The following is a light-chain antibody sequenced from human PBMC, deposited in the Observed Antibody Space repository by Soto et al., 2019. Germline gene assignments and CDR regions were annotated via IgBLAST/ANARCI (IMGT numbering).Light chain of an antibody. V-gene: IGKV1-5*01. J-gene: IGKJ2*03. CDR3: QQYNSYSPG. Sequence: DIQMTQSPSTLSASVGDRVTITCRASESISTWLAWYQQKPGRAPKLLIYDASNLESGVPSRFSGSGSGTEFTLTISSLQPDDFATYYCQQYNSYSPGFGQGTKLEIK. CDR2: DAS. CDR1: ESISTW.